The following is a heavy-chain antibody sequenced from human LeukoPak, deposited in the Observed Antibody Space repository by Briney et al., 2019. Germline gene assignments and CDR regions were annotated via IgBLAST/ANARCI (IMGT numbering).Heavy chain of an antibody. CDR1: GFTFSSYA. D-gene: IGHD2-15*01. CDR3: AKGGRYCSGGSCSRFDP. CDR2: ISGSGGST. V-gene: IGHV3-23*01. Sequence: GGSLRLSCAASGFTFSSYAISWVRQAPGKGLEWVSAISGSGGSTYYADSVKGRFTISRDNSKNTLYLQMNSLRAEDTAVYYCAKGGRYCSGGSCSRFDPWGQGTLVTVSS. J-gene: IGHJ5*02.